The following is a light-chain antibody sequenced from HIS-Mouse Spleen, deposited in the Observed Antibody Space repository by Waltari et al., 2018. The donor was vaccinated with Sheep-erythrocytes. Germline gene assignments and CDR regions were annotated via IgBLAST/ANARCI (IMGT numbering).Light chain of an antibody. CDR1: SSDVGGYNY. CDR3: CSRSADVYAGSYNHV. Sequence: QSALTQPRSVSGSPGQSVTISCTGTSSDVGGYNYVSWYQQHPGKAPKLMIYEVSKRPSGVPDRVSGSKSGNTASLTISGLQAEDEADYYCCSRSADVYAGSYNHVFATGTKVTVL. CDR2: EVS. J-gene: IGLJ1*01. V-gene: IGLV2-11*01.